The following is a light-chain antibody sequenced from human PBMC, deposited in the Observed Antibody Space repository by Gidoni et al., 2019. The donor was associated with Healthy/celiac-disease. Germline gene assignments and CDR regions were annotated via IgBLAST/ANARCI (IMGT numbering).Light chain of an antibody. CDR3: NSRDSIGYHVV. Sequence: SSELTQDLAVSVALGQTVRITCHGDSLRSYYASWYPQTPGQAPVLVIYGKNNRPSGIPDRFSGSSSGNTASLTITGAQAEDDADYYCNSRDSIGYHVVFGGGTKLTVL. CDR1: SLRSYY. J-gene: IGLJ2*01. CDR2: GKN. V-gene: IGLV3-19*01.